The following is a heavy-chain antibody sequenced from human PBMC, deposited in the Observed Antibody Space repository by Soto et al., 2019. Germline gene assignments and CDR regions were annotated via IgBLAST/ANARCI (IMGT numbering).Heavy chain of an antibody. CDR2: TYYRSKWYN. CDR1: GDSVSSNSAA. Sequence: PSQTLSLTCAISGDSVSSNSAAWTWIRQSPSRGLEWLGRTYYRSKWYNDYAVSVKSRITINPGTSKNQFSLQLNSVTPDDTAMYYCARQGPGGRGLDVWGQGTTVTVSS. D-gene: IGHD3-16*01. J-gene: IGHJ6*02. V-gene: IGHV6-1*01. CDR3: ARQGPGGRGLDV.